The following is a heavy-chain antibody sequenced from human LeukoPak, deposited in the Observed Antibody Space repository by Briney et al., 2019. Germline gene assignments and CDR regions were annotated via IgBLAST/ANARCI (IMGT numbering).Heavy chain of an antibody. CDR3: ARRGPKDIVVVPAALDY. CDR1: GGSISSGGYS. Sequence: SQTLSLTCAVSGGSISSGGYSWSWIRQPPGKGLEWIGYIYHSGSTYYNPSLKSRVTISVDRSKNQFSLKLSSVTAADAAVYYCARRGPKDIVVVPAALDYWGQGTLVTVSS. J-gene: IGHJ4*02. D-gene: IGHD2-2*01. V-gene: IGHV4-30-2*01. CDR2: IYHSGST.